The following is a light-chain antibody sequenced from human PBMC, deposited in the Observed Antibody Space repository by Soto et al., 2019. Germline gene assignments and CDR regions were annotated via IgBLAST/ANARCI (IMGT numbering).Light chain of an antibody. CDR2: DAS. CDR3: QQRSSWPAT. CDR1: QSVTRY. J-gene: IGKJ1*01. Sequence: IVLTQSPATLSLSPGERATLSCRASQSVTRYLAWYRQKPGQAPRLLIYDASSRATDFPARFSGSGFGTDFTLTISRLEPEDFAVYYCQQRSSWPATFGQGTKVDIK. V-gene: IGKV3-11*01.